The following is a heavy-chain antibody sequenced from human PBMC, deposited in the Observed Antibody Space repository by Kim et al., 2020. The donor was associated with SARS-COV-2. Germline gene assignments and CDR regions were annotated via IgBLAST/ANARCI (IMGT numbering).Heavy chain of an antibody. CDR2: ISYDGSNK. CDR1: GFTFSSYG. D-gene: IGHD1-7*01. V-gene: IGHV3-30*03. J-gene: IGHJ4*01. CDR3: ATHAVDQNYEYYFDY. Sequence: GGSLRLSCAASGFTFSSYGMHWVRQAPGKGLEWVAVISYDGSNKYYADSVKGRFTISRDNSKNTLYLQMNSLRAEDTAVYYCATHAVDQNYEYYFDYWG.